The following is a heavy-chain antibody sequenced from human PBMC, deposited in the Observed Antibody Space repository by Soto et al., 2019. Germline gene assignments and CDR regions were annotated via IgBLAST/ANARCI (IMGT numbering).Heavy chain of an antibody. CDR3: ASHSSGWENYYYYGMDV. D-gene: IGHD6-19*01. V-gene: IGHV5-51*01. CDR1: GYSFTSYW. Sequence: HRESLKISCKGSGYSFTSYWIGWVRQMPGKGLEWMGIIYPGDSDTRYSPSFQGQVTISADKSISTAYLQWSSLKASDTAMYYCASHSSGWENYYYYGMDVWGQGTTVTV. CDR2: IYPGDSDT. J-gene: IGHJ6*02.